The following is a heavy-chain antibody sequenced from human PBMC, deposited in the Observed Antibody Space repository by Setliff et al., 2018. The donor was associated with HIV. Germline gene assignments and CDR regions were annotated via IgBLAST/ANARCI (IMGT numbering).Heavy chain of an antibody. J-gene: IGHJ4*02. CDR3: ARDTSFGY. Sequence: SETLSLTCTVSGGSISSYYWSWIRQPPGKGLEWIGYIYYSGSTNYNPSLKGRVTISVDTSKNQFSLKLTSVTAADTAVYFCARDTSFGYWGQGTRVTVSS. V-gene: IGHV4-59*01. CDR1: GGSISSYY. CDR2: IYYSGST.